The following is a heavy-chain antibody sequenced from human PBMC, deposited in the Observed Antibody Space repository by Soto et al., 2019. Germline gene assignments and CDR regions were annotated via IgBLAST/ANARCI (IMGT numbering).Heavy chain of an antibody. Sequence: SETLSLTCAVYGLSFSGYYWNWIRQPPGKGLEWILEINHSGSTNYNPSLESRVTISLDTSKNQFSLNLSSVTAADTDVYFCARVANSGVVIRYTWLDHWGQGTLVTVSS. D-gene: IGHD3-3*01. CDR3: ARVANSGVVIRYTWLDH. CDR1: GLSFSGYY. J-gene: IGHJ5*02. CDR2: INHSGST. V-gene: IGHV4-34*01.